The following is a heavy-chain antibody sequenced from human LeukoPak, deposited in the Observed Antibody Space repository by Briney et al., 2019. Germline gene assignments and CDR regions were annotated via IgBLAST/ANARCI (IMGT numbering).Heavy chain of an antibody. V-gene: IGHV4-38-2*02. CDR2: ISHNGNA. Sequence: SETLSLTCTVSGYSVGSAYYWVWTRQTPGKGLEWLGTISHNGNAYYNPSLKSRLTMSVETAKNQFSLNLNSVTAADTAVYFCARDPNWDSWFDPWGQGVLVTVSS. CDR3: ARDPNWDSWFDP. D-gene: IGHD1-26*01. CDR1: GYSVGSAYY. J-gene: IGHJ5*02.